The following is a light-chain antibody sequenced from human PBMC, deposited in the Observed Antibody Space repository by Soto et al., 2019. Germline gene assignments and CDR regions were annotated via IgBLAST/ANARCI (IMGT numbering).Light chain of an antibody. CDR1: SSDVVGYNY. CDR2: DVS. CDR3: SSYTTSNTRQIV. J-gene: IGLJ1*01. Sequence: QSALTQPASVSGSPGQSITISCTGTSSDVVGYNYVSWYQHHPGKAPKPLIYDVSNRPSGISNRFSGSKSDNTASLTISGLQPEDEADYYCSSYTTSNTRQIVFGTGTKVTVL. V-gene: IGLV2-14*03.